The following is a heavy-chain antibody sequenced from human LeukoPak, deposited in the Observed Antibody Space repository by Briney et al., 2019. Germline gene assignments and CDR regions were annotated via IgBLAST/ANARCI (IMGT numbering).Heavy chain of an antibody. CDR3: XXXXXXXXXXXXXYLDY. CDR1: GDSISSYY. Sequence: PSETLSLTCTVSGDSISSYYWSWIRQPPGKGLEWIGYIYTSGSTNYIPSLKGRVTISIDTSKNQFSLKLSSVTAADSAVYYWXXXXXXXXXXXXXYLDYWGQGTLVTVSS. V-gene: IGHV4-4*09. J-gene: IGHJ4*02. CDR2: IYTSGST.